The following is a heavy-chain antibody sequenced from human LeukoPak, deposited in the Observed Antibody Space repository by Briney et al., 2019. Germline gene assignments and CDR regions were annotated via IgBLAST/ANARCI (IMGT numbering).Heavy chain of an antibody. J-gene: IGHJ4*02. CDR3: AKDLQQLVFGYFDY. CDR2: MNPNSGDT. V-gene: IGHV1-8*01. Sequence: GASVKVSCKASGYTFTSYDINWVRQATGQGLAWMGWMNPNSGDTAYAQKFQGRVTMTRNTPISTAYMELSRLRSEDTAVYYCAKDLQQLVFGYFDYWGQGTLVTVSS. D-gene: IGHD6-13*01. CDR1: GYTFTSYD.